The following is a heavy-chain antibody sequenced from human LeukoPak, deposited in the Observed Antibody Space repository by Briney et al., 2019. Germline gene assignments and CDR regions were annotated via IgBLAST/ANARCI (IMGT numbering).Heavy chain of an antibody. Sequence: GGSLRLSCTGFGFTFRDYAVSWVRQAPGKGLECIGFIRSKVYGGTTEYAASVKGRFTISRDDSKSIAYLQMNSLKTEDTAVYYCTRDPYYFDSSGYYHHAFDIWGQRTMVGVSS. CDR3: TRDPYYFDSSGYYHHAFDI. CDR1: GFTFRDYA. D-gene: IGHD3-22*01. CDR2: IRSKVYGGTT. J-gene: IGHJ3*02. V-gene: IGHV3-49*04.